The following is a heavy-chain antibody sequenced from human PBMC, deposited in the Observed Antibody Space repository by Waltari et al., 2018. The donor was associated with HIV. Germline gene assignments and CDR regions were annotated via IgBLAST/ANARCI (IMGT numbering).Heavy chain of an antibody. CDR3: ASGLDIVVVPAARSYGMDV. J-gene: IGHJ6*02. Sequence: QVQLVQSGAEVKKPGSSVKVSCKASGGTFSSYAIRWVREAPGQGLEWMGRIIPILGIANYAQKFQGRVTITADKSTSTAYMELSSLRSEDTAVYYCASGLDIVVVPAARSYGMDVWGQGTTVTVSS. D-gene: IGHD2-2*03. V-gene: IGHV1-69*04. CDR1: GGTFSSYA. CDR2: IIPILGIA.